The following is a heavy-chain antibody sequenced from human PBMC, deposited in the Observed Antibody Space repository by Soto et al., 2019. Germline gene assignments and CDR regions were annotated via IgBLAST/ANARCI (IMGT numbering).Heavy chain of an antibody. Sequence: QVQRVQSGAEVKKPGASVKVSCKASGYDFSSYGISWVRQAPGQGLEWMGWISASNGNRDYAQQLQGRVTMTSDTSRTTAYMELRSLRSDDTAVYYCVRDPKRNDYWGQGTLVNVSS. CDR1: GYDFSSYG. J-gene: IGHJ4*02. V-gene: IGHV1-18*04. CDR2: ISASNGNR. CDR3: VRDPKRNDY.